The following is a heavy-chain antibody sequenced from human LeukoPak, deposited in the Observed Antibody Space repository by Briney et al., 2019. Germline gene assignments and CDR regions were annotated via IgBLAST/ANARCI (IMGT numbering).Heavy chain of an antibody. Sequence: KPLETLSLTCAVYGGSFSGYYWSWIRQPPGKGLEWIGEINHSGSTNYNPSLKSRVTISVDTSKNQFSLKLNSVTAADTAVYYCARVDFGELGNWFDPWGQGTLVTVSS. V-gene: IGHV4-34*01. D-gene: IGHD3-10*01. J-gene: IGHJ5*02. CDR1: GGSFSGYY. CDR2: INHSGST. CDR3: ARVDFGELGNWFDP.